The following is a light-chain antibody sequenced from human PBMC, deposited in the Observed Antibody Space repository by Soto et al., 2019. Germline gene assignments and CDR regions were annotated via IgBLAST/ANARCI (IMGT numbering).Light chain of an antibody. CDR1: SSDVGGYNY. CDR2: DVS. CDR3: SSYTSSSTYV. J-gene: IGLJ1*01. V-gene: IGLV2-14*01. Sequence: QFALTQPASVSGSPGQSITISCTGTSSDVGGYNYVSWYQQYPGKAPKLMIYDVSNRPSGVSNRFSGSKSANTASLTISGLQAEDEADYYCSSYTSSSTYVFGTGTKLTVL.